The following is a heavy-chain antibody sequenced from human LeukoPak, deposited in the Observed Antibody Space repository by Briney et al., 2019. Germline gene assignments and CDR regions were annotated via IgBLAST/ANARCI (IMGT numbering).Heavy chain of an antibody. V-gene: IGHV3-64*01. CDR2: VTRNGDRP. CDR3: ARDRVVVTAIHGAFDI. J-gene: IGHJ3*02. Sequence: PGGSLRLSCAASGFTFSRFDMHWVRQAPGKGLEYVSGVTRNGDRPFYAKSVKGRFTISRDNSKNTLYLQMNSLRAEDTAVYYCARDRVVVTAIHGAFDIWGQGTMVTVSS. D-gene: IGHD2-21*02. CDR1: GFTFSRFD.